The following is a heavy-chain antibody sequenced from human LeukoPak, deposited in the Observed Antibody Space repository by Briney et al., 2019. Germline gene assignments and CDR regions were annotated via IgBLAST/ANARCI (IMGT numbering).Heavy chain of an antibody. CDR3: ARQNVNSGYSWFDP. Sequence: AESLKISCKGSGYISTSYCSTWGRHMPAKGVEWMGRIDPRDSYTNYSPSFQGHVTFSGDKSINTAYLQWSSLKASDTAMYYCARQNVNSGYSWFDPWGQGTLVTVSS. D-gene: IGHD3-22*01. J-gene: IGHJ5*02. V-gene: IGHV5-10-1*01. CDR2: IDPRDSYT. CDR1: GYISTSYC.